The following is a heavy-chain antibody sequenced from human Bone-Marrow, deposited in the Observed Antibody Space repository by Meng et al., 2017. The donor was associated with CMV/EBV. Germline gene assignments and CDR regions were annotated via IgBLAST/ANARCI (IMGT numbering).Heavy chain of an antibody. CDR3: ARYGEQWLVLYGMDV. J-gene: IGHJ6*02. CDR1: GLIFSTYW. V-gene: IGHV3-74*01. CDR2: INSDGTST. D-gene: IGHD6-19*01. Sequence: GESLKISCAASGLIFSTYWMHWVRQAPGKGLVWVARINSDGTSTLYADSVKGRFTISRDNANNTLYLQMNSLRAEDTAVYYCARYGEQWLVLYGMDVWGLGTTVTVSS.